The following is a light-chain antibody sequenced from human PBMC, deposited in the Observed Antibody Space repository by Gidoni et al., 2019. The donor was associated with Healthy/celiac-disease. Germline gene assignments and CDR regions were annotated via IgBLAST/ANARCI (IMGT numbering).Light chain of an antibody. CDR3: QQYGSSRFT. J-gene: IGKJ4*01. CDR2: GAS. V-gene: IGKV3-20*01. Sequence: EIVLTQSPGTLSLSPGERDTLSCRASQSVSSSYLAWYQQKPGQAPRLLIYGASSRATGIPDRFSGSGSGTDFTLTISRLEPEDFAVYYCQQYGSSRFTFGGGTKVEIK. CDR1: QSVSSSY.